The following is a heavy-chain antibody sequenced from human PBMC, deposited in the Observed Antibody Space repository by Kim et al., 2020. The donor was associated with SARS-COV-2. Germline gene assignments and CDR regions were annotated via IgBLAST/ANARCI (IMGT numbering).Heavy chain of an antibody. Sequence: GESLKISCKGSGYKFTNYWISWVRQKPGKGLEWMGRIDPSDSYISYSPSFEGHVTLTTDTSISSAYMQWSSLRASDTATYYCVRHREAAQLDGWLAEDTDHWGQGTQVTVSS. V-gene: IGHV5-10-1*01. CDR1: GYKFTNYW. CDR2: IDPSDSYI. CDR3: VRHREAAQLDGWLAEDTDH. D-gene: IGHD6-19*01. J-gene: IGHJ4*02.